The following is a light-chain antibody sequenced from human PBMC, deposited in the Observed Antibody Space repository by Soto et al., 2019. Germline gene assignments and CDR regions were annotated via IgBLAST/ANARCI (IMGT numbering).Light chain of an antibody. CDR3: SSFAVSNSFV. CDR1: SNDVGGYNY. Sequence: QSVLTQPPSASGSPGQSVTISCTGTSNDVGGYNYVSWYQQHPGKAPKLMIYEVNKRPSGVPDRFSGSKSGNTASLTVSGLQAEDEANYYCSSFAVSNSFVFGTGTKVTV. J-gene: IGLJ1*01. CDR2: EVN. V-gene: IGLV2-8*01.